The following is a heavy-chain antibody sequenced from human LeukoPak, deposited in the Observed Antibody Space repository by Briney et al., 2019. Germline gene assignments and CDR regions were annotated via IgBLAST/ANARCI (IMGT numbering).Heavy chain of an antibody. Sequence: SETLSLTCTVSGGSISSSSYYWGWIRQPPGKGLEWIGSIYYSGSTYYNPSLKSRVTISVDTSKNRFSLKLSSVTAADTAVYYCARHITYYDYVWGSYRYYDYWGQGTLVTVSS. D-gene: IGHD3-16*02. CDR1: GGSISSSSYY. V-gene: IGHV4-39*01. CDR2: IYYSGST. CDR3: ARHITYYDYVWGSYRYYDY. J-gene: IGHJ4*02.